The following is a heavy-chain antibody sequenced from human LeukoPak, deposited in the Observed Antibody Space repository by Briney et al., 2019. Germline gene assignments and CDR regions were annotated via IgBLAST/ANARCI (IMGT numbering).Heavy chain of an antibody. D-gene: IGHD3-9*01. CDR2: IIPIFSTA. CDR3: ARSGRYSTTHFDY. Sequence: SVKVSCKASGGTFSSYAISWVRQAPGQRLAWMGGIIPIFSTANYAQKFQGRVTITADESTSTAYMELSSLRSEDTAVYYCARSGRYSTTHFDYWGQGTLVTVSS. V-gene: IGHV1-69*13. J-gene: IGHJ4*02. CDR1: GGTFSSYA.